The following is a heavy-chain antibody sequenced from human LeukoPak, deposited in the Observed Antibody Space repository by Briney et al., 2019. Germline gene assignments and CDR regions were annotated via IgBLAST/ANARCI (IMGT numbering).Heavy chain of an antibody. Sequence: GGSLRLSCAASGFTFSNYGMHWVRQTPGKGLEWVAVISYDGSNKYYADSVKGRFTISRDNSKNTLYLQMNSLRGDDTAVYYCARSDCSGHSCFTFDYWGQGTLVTVSS. CDR1: GFTFSNYG. J-gene: IGHJ4*02. D-gene: IGHD2-15*01. V-gene: IGHV3-30*03. CDR3: ARSDCSGHSCFTFDY. CDR2: ISYDGSNK.